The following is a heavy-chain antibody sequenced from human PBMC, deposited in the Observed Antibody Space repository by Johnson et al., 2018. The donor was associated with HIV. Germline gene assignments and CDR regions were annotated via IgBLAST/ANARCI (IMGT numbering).Heavy chain of an antibody. J-gene: IGHJ3*02. D-gene: IGHD5-18*01. CDR1: GFTVSSNY. V-gene: IGHV3-53*01. Sequence: VQLVESGGGLIQPGGSLRLSCAASGFTVSSNYMSWVRQAPGKGLEWVSIIYSDGSTYFADSVKGRFPISRDNSKNTLFLQMNSLRVEDTAVYYCARLPSGYNRDTFNSWG. CDR3: ARLPSGYNRDTFNS. CDR2: IYSDGST.